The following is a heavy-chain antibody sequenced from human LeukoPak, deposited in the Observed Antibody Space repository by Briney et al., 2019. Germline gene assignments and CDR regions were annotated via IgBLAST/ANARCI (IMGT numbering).Heavy chain of an antibody. V-gene: IGHV1-69*13. Sequence: SVKVSCKASGGTFSSHTISWVRQTPGQGLEWMGGITPIFGTARYAQKFQGRVTITAVESMSTAYMELSSLRSEDTAVYYCARGWLAETTVVTPYNYWGQGTLVTVSS. CDR2: ITPIFGTA. CDR1: GGTFSSHT. D-gene: IGHD4-23*01. CDR3: ARGWLAETTVVTPYNY. J-gene: IGHJ4*02.